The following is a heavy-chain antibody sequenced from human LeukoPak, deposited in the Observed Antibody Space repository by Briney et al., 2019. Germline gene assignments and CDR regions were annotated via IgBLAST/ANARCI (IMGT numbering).Heavy chain of an antibody. J-gene: IGHJ4*02. D-gene: IGHD1-26*01. Sequence: GGSLGLSCAASGFTFSSYSMNWVRQAPGKGLEWVSYISSSSTIYYADSVKGRFTISRDNAKNSLYLQMNSLRAEDTAVYYCVRDWDITSFDYWAREPWSPSPQ. V-gene: IGHV3-48*01. CDR2: ISSSSTI. CDR1: GFTFSSYS. CDR3: VRDWDITSFDY.